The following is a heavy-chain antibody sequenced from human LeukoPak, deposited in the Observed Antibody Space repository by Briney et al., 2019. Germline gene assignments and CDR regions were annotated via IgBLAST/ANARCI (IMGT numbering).Heavy chain of an antibody. CDR1: GDSVSSNSAA. CDR2: TYHRSKWYD. Sequence: SHTLSLTCAISGDSVSSNSAAWSWITQSPSRGLEWLGRTYHRSKWYDDYAVSVKSRITINPDTSKNQFSLQLNSVTPEDTAVYYCARSSGWDFDYWGQGTLVTVSS. J-gene: IGHJ4*02. CDR3: ARSSGWDFDY. D-gene: IGHD6-19*01. V-gene: IGHV6-1*01.